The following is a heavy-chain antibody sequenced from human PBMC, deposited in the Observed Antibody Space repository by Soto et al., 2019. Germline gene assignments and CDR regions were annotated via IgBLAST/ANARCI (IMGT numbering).Heavy chain of an antibody. D-gene: IGHD6-19*01. Sequence: QVQLVESGGGVVQPGRSLRLSCAASGFTFSSYGMHWVRQARGKGLEWVAVIWYDGSNKYYADSVKGRFTISRDNSKNTLYLQMNSLRAEDTAVYYCARGRSGSADVFDIWGQGTMVTVSS. CDR2: IWYDGSNK. CDR1: GFTFSSYG. CDR3: ARGRSGSADVFDI. J-gene: IGHJ3*02. V-gene: IGHV3-33*01.